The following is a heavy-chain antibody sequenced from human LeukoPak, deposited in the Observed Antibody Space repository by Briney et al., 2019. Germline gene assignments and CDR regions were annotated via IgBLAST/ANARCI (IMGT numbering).Heavy chain of an antibody. Sequence: ASVKVSCKASGYTFTGYYMHWVRQAPGQGLEWMGWINPNSGGTNYAQKFQGRVTMTRDTSASTAYMELSSLRSEDTAVYYCARVSSVNYYGSGSYYTFDYWGQGTLVTVSS. CDR2: INPNSGGT. J-gene: IGHJ4*02. V-gene: IGHV1-2*02. CDR3: ARVSSVNYYGSGSYYTFDY. CDR1: GYTFTGYY. D-gene: IGHD3-10*01.